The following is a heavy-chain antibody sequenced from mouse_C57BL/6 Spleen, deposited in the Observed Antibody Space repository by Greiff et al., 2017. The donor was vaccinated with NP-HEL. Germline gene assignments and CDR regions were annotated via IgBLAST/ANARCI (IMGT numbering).Heavy chain of an antibody. CDR1: GYTFTGYW. Sequence: QVQLQQSGAELMKPGASVKLSCKATGYTFTGYWIEWVKQRPGHGLEWIGEILPGSGSTNYNEKVKGKATFTADTYSNTAYMQLSSLTTEDAAIYYCARSTMITHFDYWGQGTTLTVSS. CDR2: ILPGSGST. V-gene: IGHV1-9*01. D-gene: IGHD2-4*01. CDR3: ARSTMITHFDY. J-gene: IGHJ2*01.